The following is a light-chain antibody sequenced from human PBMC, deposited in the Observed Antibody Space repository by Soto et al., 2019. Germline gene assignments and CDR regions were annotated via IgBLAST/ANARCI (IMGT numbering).Light chain of an antibody. V-gene: IGKV1-5*01. Sequence: DVQMTLSPSTLSASVRDRVTITCRASQSISSWLAWYQQKPGKAPKLLIYDASSLESGVPSRFSVSGSGTEFTLTISSLQPDDFATYYCQQYNSYSTFGQGTKV. J-gene: IGKJ1*01. CDR1: QSISSW. CDR2: DAS. CDR3: QQYNSYST.